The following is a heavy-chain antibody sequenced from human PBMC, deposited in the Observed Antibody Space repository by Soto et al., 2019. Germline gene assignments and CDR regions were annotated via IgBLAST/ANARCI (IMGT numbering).Heavy chain of an antibody. CDR2: ISGSGGSA. V-gene: IGHV3-23*01. CDR1: GFTFSSYA. CDR3: AKEGSWYSSSWYDY. D-gene: IGHD6-13*01. J-gene: IGHJ4*02. Sequence: GGSLRLSCAASGFTFSSYAMSWVRQAPGKGLEWVSAISGSGGSAYYADSVKGRFTISRDNSKNTLYLQMNSLRAEDTAVYYCAKEGSWYSSSWYDYWGQGTLVTVSS.